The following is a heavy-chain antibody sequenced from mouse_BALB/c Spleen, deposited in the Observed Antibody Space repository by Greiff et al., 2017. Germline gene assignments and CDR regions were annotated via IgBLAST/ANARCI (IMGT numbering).Heavy chain of an antibody. CDR2: IWTGGGT. J-gene: IGHJ4*01. CDR3: VRYDYGGGYYAMGY. V-gene: IGHV2-9-2*01. D-gene: IGHD2-4*01. CDR1: GFSFTSYD. Sequence: ESGPGLVAPSQSLSITCTVSGFSFTSYDISWIRQPPGKGLEWLGVIWTGGGTNYNSAFMSRLSISKDNSKSQVFLKMNSLQTDDTAIYYCVRYDYGGGYYAMGYWGQGTSVTVSS.